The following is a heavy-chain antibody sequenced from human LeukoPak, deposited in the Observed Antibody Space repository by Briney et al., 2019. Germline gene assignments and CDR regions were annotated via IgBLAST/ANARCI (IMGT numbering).Heavy chain of an antibody. CDR3: ARKDSSGYYRKERNFDY. CDR2: INHSGST. Sequence: SETLSLTCAVYGGSFSGYYWSWIRQPPGKGLEWIGEINHSGSTNYNPSLKSRVTISVDTSKNQFSLNLSSVTAADTAVYYCARKDSSGYYRKERNFDYWGQGTLVTVSS. D-gene: IGHD3-22*01. CDR1: GGSFSGYY. J-gene: IGHJ4*02. V-gene: IGHV4-34*01.